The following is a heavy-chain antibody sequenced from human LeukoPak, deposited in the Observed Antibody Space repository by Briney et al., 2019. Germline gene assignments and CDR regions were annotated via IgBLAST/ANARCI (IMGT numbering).Heavy chain of an antibody. CDR2: IYSGGST. CDR1: GFTVSSNY. D-gene: IGHD3-22*01. V-gene: IGHV3-53*01. CDR3: ARDYLDSSGLHAFDI. Sequence: GGSLRLSFAASGFTVSSNYMSWVRQAPGKGLEWVSVIYSGGSTYYADSVKGRFTISRDNSKNTLYLQMNSLRAEDTAVYYCARDYLDSSGLHAFDIWGQGTMVTVSS. J-gene: IGHJ3*02.